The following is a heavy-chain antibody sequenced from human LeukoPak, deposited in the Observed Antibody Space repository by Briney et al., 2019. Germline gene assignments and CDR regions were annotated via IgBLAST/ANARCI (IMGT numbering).Heavy chain of an antibody. Sequence: GGSLRLSCAASGFTFSSYWMSWVRQAPGKGLEWVANIKQDGSEKYYVDSVKGRFTISRDNAKNSLYLQMNSLRAEDTAVYYCARRGSNYDILTGWYYYYYYMDVWGKGTTVTVSS. D-gene: IGHD3-9*01. CDR3: ARRGSNYDILTGWYYYYYYMDV. V-gene: IGHV3-7*01. CDR2: IKQDGSEK. J-gene: IGHJ6*03. CDR1: GFTFSSYW.